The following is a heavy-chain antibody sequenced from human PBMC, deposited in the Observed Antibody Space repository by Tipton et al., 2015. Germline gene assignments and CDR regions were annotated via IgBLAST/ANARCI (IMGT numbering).Heavy chain of an antibody. D-gene: IGHD3-9*01. Sequence: TLSLTCTVSGGSISSSSHYWGWIRQPPGKGLEWIGSIYYSGSTYYNSSLKSRLTISTDTFKNQFSLKLSSVTAADTAVYYCAGGFDWLLAFDYWGQGTLVTASS. CDR1: GGSISSSSHY. J-gene: IGHJ4*02. V-gene: IGHV4-39*01. CDR3: AGGFDWLLAFDY. CDR2: IYYSGST.